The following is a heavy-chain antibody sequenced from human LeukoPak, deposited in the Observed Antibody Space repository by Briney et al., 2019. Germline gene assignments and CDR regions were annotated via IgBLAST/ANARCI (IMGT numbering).Heavy chain of an antibody. V-gene: IGHV4-31*03. J-gene: IGHJ4*02. D-gene: IGHD1-26*01. CDR3: ARGGIVGAHEMCYFDF. CDR2: IYHSAST. CDR1: GDSMSSGTYY. Sequence: SQTLSLTCTVSGDSMSSGTYYWSWIRQHPGRGLEWIGHIYHSASTLYNPSLEGRITISLDTSKNQFSLRLNSVTAAGAAVYFCARGGIVGAHEMCYFDFWGQGRMVPVFS.